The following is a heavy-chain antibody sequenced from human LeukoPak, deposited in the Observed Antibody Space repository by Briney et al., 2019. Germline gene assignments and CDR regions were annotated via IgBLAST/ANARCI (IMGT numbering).Heavy chain of an antibody. CDR2: IKQDGSEK. D-gene: IGHD6-13*01. Sequence: GGSLRLPCAASGFTFSSYWMSWVRQAPGKGLEWVANIKQDGSEKYYVDSVKGRFTISRDNAKNSLYLQMNSLRAEDTAVYYCARWIAAAGIGGYYFDYWGQGTLVTVSS. CDR3: ARWIAAAGIGGYYFDY. V-gene: IGHV3-7*01. J-gene: IGHJ4*02. CDR1: GFTFSSYW.